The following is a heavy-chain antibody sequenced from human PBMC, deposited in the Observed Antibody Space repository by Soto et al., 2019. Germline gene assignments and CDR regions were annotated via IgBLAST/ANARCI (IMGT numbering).Heavy chain of an antibody. Sequence: GGSLRLSCAASGFTFSSYSMNWVRQAPGKGLEWVSYISSSSSSTIYYADSVKGRFTISRDNAKNSLYLQMNSLRDEDTAVYYCAREGVEMATGTLNGMDVWGQGTTVTVSS. CDR2: ISSSSSSTI. J-gene: IGHJ6*02. D-gene: IGHD5-12*01. CDR1: GFTFSSYS. V-gene: IGHV3-48*02. CDR3: AREGVEMATGTLNGMDV.